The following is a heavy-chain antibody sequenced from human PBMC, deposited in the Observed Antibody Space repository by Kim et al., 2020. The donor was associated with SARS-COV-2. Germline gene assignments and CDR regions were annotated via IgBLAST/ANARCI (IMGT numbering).Heavy chain of an antibody. V-gene: IGHV4-34*01. Sequence: SETLSLTCAVYGGSFSGYYWSWIRQPPGKGLEWIGEINHSGSTNYNPSLKSRVTISVDTSKNQFSLKLSSVTAADTAVYYCARTQGGYCSSTSYGRICYYYYGMDVWGQGTTVTVSS. CDR1: GGSFSGYY. J-gene: IGHJ6*02. CDR3: ARTQGGYCSSTSYGRICYYYYGMDV. CDR2: INHSGST. D-gene: IGHD2-2*01.